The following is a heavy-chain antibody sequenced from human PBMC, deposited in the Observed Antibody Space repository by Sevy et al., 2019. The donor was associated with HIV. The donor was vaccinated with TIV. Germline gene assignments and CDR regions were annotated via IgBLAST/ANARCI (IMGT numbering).Heavy chain of an antibody. V-gene: IGHV3-21*01. CDR2: ISSSSSYI. CDR3: ARGPYYYDSSGYYSYDAFDI. Sequence: GGSLRLSCAASGFTFSSYSMNWVRQAPGKGLEWVSSISSSSSYIYYADSVKGRFTISSDNAKNSLYLQMNSLRAEDTAVYYCARGPYYYDSSGYYSYDAFDIWGQGTMVTVSS. D-gene: IGHD3-22*01. J-gene: IGHJ3*02. CDR1: GFTFSSYS.